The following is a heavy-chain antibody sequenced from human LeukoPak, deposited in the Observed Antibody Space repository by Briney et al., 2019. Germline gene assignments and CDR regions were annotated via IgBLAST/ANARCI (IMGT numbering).Heavy chain of an antibody. CDR2: IFAGGAT. D-gene: IGHD4-17*01. CDR3: ATSRTDYDLDY. Sequence: GSLRLSCAASGVTVSSKYMSWVRQAAGKGLEWVSVIFAGGATFYADSVKGRFTISRDNSENTLSLQMNSLRAEDTAVYYCATSRTDYDLDYWGQGTLVTVSS. V-gene: IGHV3-66*01. CDR1: GVTVSSKY. J-gene: IGHJ4*02.